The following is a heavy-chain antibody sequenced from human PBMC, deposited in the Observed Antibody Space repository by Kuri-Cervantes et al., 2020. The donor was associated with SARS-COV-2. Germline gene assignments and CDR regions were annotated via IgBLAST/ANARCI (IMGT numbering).Heavy chain of an antibody. CDR1: GGSTSSSSYY. CDR3: ARRPGYCSSTSCQEAYYGMDV. V-gene: IGHV4-39*01. J-gene: IGHJ6*02. CDR2: IYYSGSA. D-gene: IGHD2-2*01. Sequence: GSLRLSCTVSGGSTSSSSYYWGWIRQPPGKGLEWIGSIYYSGSAYYNPSLKSRVTISVDTSKNQFSLKLSSVTAADTAVYYCARRPGYCSSTSCQEAYYGMDVWGQGTTVTVSS.